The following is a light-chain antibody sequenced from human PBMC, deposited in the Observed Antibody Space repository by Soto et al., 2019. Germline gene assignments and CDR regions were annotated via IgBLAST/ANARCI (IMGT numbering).Light chain of an antibody. V-gene: IGLV2-14*01. CDR3: SSYTSSSTYV. Sequence: QSALTQPASVSGSPGQSITISCTGTSSDVGGYNYVSWYQQHPGKAPKVMIYEVSNRPSGVSNRFSGSKSGNTASLTISGLQAEDEADYYCSSYTSSSTYVFGPGTQLTVL. CDR2: EVS. CDR1: SSDVGGYNY. J-gene: IGLJ1*01.